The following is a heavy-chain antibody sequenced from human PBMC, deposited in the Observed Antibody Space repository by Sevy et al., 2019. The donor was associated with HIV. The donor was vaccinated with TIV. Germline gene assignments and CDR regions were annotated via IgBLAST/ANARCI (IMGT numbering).Heavy chain of an antibody. V-gene: IGHV3-23*01. D-gene: IGHD3-10*01. CDR3: VRRGVDAYNVYFDL. CDR2: IRGNGVST. J-gene: IGHJ4*02. Sequence: GGSLRLSCAASGFTFSDAIMTWGRQAPGKGLEWVSSIRGNGVSTYYADSVKGRFTISRDDAKKSVYLEMKSLRDQDTALYYCVRRGVDAYNVYFDLWGQGTLVTVSS. CDR1: GFTFSDAI.